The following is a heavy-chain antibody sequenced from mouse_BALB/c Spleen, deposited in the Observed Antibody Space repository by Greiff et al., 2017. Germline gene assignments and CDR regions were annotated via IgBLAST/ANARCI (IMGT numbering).Heavy chain of an antibody. J-gene: IGHJ2*01. CDR2: ISYSGST. D-gene: IGHD1-1*01. V-gene: IGHV3-2*02. CDR3: AVYYYGSYFDY. Sequence: EVQGVESGPGLVKPSQSLSLTCTVTGYSITSDYAWNWIRQFPGNKLEWMGYISYSGSTSYNPSLKSRISITRDTSKNQFFLQLNSVTTEDTATYYCAVYYYGSYFDYWGQGTTLTVSS. CDR1: GYSITSDYA.